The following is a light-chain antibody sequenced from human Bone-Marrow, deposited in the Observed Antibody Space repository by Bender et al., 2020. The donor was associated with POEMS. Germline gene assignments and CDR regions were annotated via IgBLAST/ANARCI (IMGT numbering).Light chain of an antibody. Sequence: QSALTQPASVSGSPGQSVTISCTGTSADVGIYNLFSWYQHHPGEAPKLIIYEVNQRPSGVSDRYSGSKSGNTASLTITGVQAEDEGDYYGCSDAGFRVFVFGAGTKVSVL. V-gene: IGLV2-23*02. CDR1: SADVGIYNL. CDR3: CSDAGFRVFV. J-gene: IGLJ1*01. CDR2: EVN.